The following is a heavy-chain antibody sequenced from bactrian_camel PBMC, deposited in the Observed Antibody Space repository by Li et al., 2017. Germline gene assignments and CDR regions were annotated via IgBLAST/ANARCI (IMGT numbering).Heavy chain of an antibody. J-gene: IGHJ4*01. CDR2: IYTISGKT. CDR3: AYQGTGQQIASMFHQRWEY. Sequence: VQLVESGGGSVQAGGSLTLSCTAPGFTANGCGMDWYRQAPGKEREGIAAIYTISGKTYYADSVVGRFTISLDNANNTVYLQMNSLKPEDTAMYYCAYQGTGQQIASMFHQRWEYWGPGTQVTVS. V-gene: IGHV3S1*01. CDR1: GFTANGCG. D-gene: IGHD4*01.